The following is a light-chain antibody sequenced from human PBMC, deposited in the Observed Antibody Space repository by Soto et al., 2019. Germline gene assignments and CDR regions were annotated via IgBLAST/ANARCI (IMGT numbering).Light chain of an antibody. CDR2: AAS. CDR1: QGINNY. J-gene: IGKJ4*02. CDR3: QQYSTCQLT. V-gene: IGKV1-16*02. Sequence: DIQMTQSPSSLSASVGDRVTITCRASQGINNYLAWFKQKPGRAPKALIYAASSLQSGITSKFTGSGSCTVFTPTTSRLQPDYFATYYYQQYSTCQLTVGRGT.